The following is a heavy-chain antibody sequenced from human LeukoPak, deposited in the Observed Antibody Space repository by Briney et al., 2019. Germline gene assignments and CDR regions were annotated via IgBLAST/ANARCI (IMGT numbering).Heavy chain of an antibody. Sequence: PGGSLRLSCAASGFTFSSDAMNWVRQAPGKGLEWVSGISGSGGSTYYADSVKGRFTISRDNSKNTLFLQMNGLRAEDTAVYYCAKDRSCSGSSCNVGSWGQGTMVTVSS. D-gene: IGHD2-2*01. CDR2: ISGSGGST. J-gene: IGHJ3*01. V-gene: IGHV3-23*01. CDR1: GFTFSSDA. CDR3: AKDRSCSGSSCNVGS.